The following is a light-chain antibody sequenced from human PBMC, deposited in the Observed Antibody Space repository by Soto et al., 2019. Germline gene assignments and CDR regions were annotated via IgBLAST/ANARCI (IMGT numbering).Light chain of an antibody. J-gene: IGLJ2*01. V-gene: IGLV1-44*01. Sequence: QAVVTQPPSASGTPGQRVTISCSGSSSNIGSNSVSWYHQVPGTAPKLLIYFNNQRPSGVPDRFSASKSGTSASLAISGLQSEDEADYYCATWDDSLNGPVFGGGTKVTVL. CDR1: SSNIGSNS. CDR2: FNN. CDR3: ATWDDSLNGPV.